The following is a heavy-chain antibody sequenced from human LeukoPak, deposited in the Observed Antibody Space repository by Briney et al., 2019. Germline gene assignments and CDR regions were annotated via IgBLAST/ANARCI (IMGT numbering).Heavy chain of an antibody. J-gene: IGHJ6*02. Sequence: GGSLRLSCAASGFTFSSYSMNWVRQAPGKGLEWVSSISSSSSYIYYADSVKGRFTISRDNAKNSLYLQMNSLRAEDTAVYYCGRVTGPASYYYYGMDVWGQGTTVTVSS. CDR2: ISSSSSYI. V-gene: IGHV3-21*01. CDR1: GFTFSSYS. CDR3: GRVTGPASYYYYGMDV.